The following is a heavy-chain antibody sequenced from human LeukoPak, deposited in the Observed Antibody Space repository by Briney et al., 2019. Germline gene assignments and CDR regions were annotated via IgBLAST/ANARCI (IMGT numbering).Heavy chain of an antibody. V-gene: IGHV4-38-2*02. D-gene: IGHD2-2*01. Sequence: SETLSLTCTVSGYSISSGYYWAWIWQPSGKGLEWIGSIYLSGSTYYNPSLKSRVTISVDTSKNQFSLKLSSVTAADTAVYYCARGEGYCDSTSCYNWFDPWGQGTLVTVSS. CDR1: GYSISSGYY. CDR3: ARGEGYCDSTSCYNWFDP. CDR2: IYLSGST. J-gene: IGHJ5*02.